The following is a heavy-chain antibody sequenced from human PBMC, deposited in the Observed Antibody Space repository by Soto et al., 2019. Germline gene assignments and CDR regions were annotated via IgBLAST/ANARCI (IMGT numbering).Heavy chain of an antibody. CDR1: GFAFSSYG. CDR2: ISYSSSTI. CDR3: ARTIIAFGEVIGAHWFGP. J-gene: IGHJ5*02. D-gene: IGHD3-16*02. Sequence: PGGSLGLSCAAPGFAFSSYGMTWVRQAPGKGLEWVSYISYSSSTIYYADSVKGRFTISRDNAKNSLYLQMNRLRVEDTATYYCARTIIAFGEVIGAHWFGPWGQGPTVAVPP. V-gene: IGHV3-48*01.